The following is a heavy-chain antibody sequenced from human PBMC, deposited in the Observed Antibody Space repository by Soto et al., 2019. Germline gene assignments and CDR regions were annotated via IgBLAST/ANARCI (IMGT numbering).Heavy chain of an antibody. CDR2: ISHSEST. CDR1: SGSFSGYY. Sequence: QVQLQQWGAGLLKPSETLSLRCVVNSGSFSGYYWTWIRQTPGKGLEWIGEISHSESTNYNPSLMSRVTMSADTSKEQFSRRLSSVAAADTALYFCARGYESSRRYLPLLDYWGQGTLVTVSS. J-gene: IGHJ4*02. CDR3: ARGYESSRRYLPLLDY. D-gene: IGHD3-22*01. V-gene: IGHV4-34*01.